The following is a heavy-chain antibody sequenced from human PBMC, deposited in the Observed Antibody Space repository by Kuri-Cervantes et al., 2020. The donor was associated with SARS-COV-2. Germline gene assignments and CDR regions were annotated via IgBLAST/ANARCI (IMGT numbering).Heavy chain of an antibody. J-gene: IGHJ6*02. D-gene: IGHD2-15*01. CDR3: ARRKGGGSCYYYFGMDV. CDR1: GFSFANYA. Sequence: GESLKISCAASGFSFANYAMSWVRQAPGKGLEWVSGVDYDGGSAYYADSVKGRFTISRDNAKNSLYLQMNSLRAEDTAVYYCARRKGGGSCYYYFGMDVWGQGTTVTVSS. V-gene: IGHV3-23*01. CDR2: VDYDGGSA.